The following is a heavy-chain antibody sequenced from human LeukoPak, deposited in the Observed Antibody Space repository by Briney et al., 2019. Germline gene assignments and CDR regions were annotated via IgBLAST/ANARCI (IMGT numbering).Heavy chain of an antibody. CDR3: ARGRYYYDSSGYPDY. J-gene: IGHJ4*02. V-gene: IGHV3-48*03. CDR2: ISSSGSTI. D-gene: IGHD3-22*01. Sequence: GGSLRLSCAASGFTFSSYEMNWVRQAPGKGLEWVSYISSSGSTIYYADSVKGRFTISRDNAKNSLYLQMNSLRAEDTAVYYCARGRYYYDSSGYPDYWGQGTLVTVSS. CDR1: GFTFSSYE.